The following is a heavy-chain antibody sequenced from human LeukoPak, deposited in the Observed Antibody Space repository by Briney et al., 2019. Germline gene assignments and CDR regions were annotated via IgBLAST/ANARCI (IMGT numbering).Heavy chain of an antibody. CDR2: TNPSGGST. V-gene: IGHV1-46*01. D-gene: IGHD2-15*01. CDR3: AREDCSGGSCYSNAFDI. Sequence: GASVKVSCKASGYTFTSYYMHWVRQAPGQGLEWMGITNPSGGSTSYAQKFQGRVTMTRDMSTSTVYMELSSLRSEDTAVYYCAREDCSGGSCYSNAFDIWGQGTMVTVSS. J-gene: IGHJ3*02. CDR1: GYTFTSYY.